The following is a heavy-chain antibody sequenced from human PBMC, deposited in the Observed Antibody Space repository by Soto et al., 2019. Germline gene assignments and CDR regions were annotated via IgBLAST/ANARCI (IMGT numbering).Heavy chain of an antibody. Sequence: QVQLQESGPGLVKPSGTLSLTCAVSGGSISSSNWWSWVRQPPGKGLEWIGEIYHSGSTNYNPSLKSRVTISVDKSKNQFSLKLSSVTAADTAVYYCASVVRGTSIFGVVDREYFQHWGQGTLVTVSS. J-gene: IGHJ1*01. V-gene: IGHV4-4*02. CDR2: IYHSGST. CDR3: ASVVRGTSIFGVVDREYFQH. D-gene: IGHD3-3*01. CDR1: GGSISSSNW.